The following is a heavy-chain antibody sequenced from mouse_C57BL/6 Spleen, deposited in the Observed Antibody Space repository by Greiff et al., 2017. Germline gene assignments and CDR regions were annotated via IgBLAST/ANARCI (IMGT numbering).Heavy chain of an antibody. CDR2: IYPGDGDT. D-gene: IGHD2-4*01. Sequence: QVQLQQSGAELVKPGASVKISCKASGYAFSSYWMNWVKQRPGKGLEWIGQIYPGDGDTTYNGKFKGKATLTAAKSSSTAYMQLSSLTCENSAVYFGARREGMITAEFAYWGQGTMVTVSA. CDR3: ARREGMITAEFAY. J-gene: IGHJ3*01. V-gene: IGHV1-80*01. CDR1: GYAFSSYW.